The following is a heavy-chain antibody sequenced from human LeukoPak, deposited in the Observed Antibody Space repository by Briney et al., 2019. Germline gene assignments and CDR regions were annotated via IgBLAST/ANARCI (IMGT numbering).Heavy chain of an antibody. V-gene: IGHV4-30-2*01. CDR2: INHSGST. J-gene: IGHJ4*02. D-gene: IGHD3-22*01. CDR1: GGSISSGGYY. CDR3: ARSFSGYFDY. Sequence: SQTLSLTCTVSGGSISSGGYYWSWIRQPPGKGLEWIGEINHSGSTNYNPSLKSRVTISVDTSKNQFSLKLSSVTAADTAVYYCARSFSGYFDYWGQGTLVTVSS.